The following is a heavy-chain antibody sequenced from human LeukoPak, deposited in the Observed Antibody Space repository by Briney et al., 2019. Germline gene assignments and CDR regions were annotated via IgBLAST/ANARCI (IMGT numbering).Heavy chain of an antibody. V-gene: IGHV1-46*03. Sequence: GASVKVSCKASGYTFTSYYMYWVRQAPGQGLEWMGIINPSGGSTSYAQKFQGRVTMTRDTSTSTVYMELSSLRSEDTAVYYCARARVGIGLRLAKQNWFDPWGQGTLVTVSS. CDR1: GYTFTSYY. CDR3: ARARVGIGLRLAKQNWFDP. J-gene: IGHJ5*02. CDR2: INPSGGST. D-gene: IGHD3-10*01.